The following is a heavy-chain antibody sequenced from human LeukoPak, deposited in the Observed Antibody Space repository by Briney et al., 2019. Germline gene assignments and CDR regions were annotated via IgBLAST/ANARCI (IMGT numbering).Heavy chain of an antibody. CDR3: ARGGSVAGTLVSLPHDY. D-gene: IGHD6-19*01. CDR2: IPYDGSNK. J-gene: IGHJ4*02. V-gene: IGHV3-30*04. CDR1: GFTFSSYA. Sequence: GGSLRPSCAASGFTFSSYAMHWVRQAPGKGLEWVAVIPYDGSNKYYADSVKGRFTISRDNSKNTLYLQMNSLRAEDTAVYYCARGGSVAGTLVSLPHDYWGQGTLVTVSS.